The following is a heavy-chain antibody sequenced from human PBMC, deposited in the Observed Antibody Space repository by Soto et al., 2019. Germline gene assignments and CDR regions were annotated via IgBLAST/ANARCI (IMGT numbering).Heavy chain of an antibody. CDR2: ISAYNGNT. CDR1: GYTFTSYG. V-gene: IGHV1-18*04. Sequence: RASVKVSCKASGYTFTSYGISWVRQAPGQGLEWMGWISAYNGNTNYAQKLQGRVTMTTDTSTSTAYMELRSLRSDDTAVYYCARELGYCSSTSCYPFDYWGQGTLVTVSS. D-gene: IGHD2-2*01. CDR3: ARELGYCSSTSCYPFDY. J-gene: IGHJ4*02.